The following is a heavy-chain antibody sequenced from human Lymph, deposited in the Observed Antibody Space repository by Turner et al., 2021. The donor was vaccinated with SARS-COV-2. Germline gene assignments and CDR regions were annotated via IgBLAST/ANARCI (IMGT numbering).Heavy chain of an antibody. D-gene: IGHD6-19*01. CDR1: GFTFSSYA. V-gene: IGHV3-23*01. J-gene: IGHJ4*02. CDR3: AKDRFTLSSGWEDY. Sequence: EVQLLESGGCLVQPGRSLRLSCAASGFTFSSYAMSWVRQAPGKGLEWVSGISGSGGTTHYADSVKGRFTISRDNSKNTLYLQMNSLRAEDTAVYYCAKDRFTLSSGWEDYWGQGTLVTVSS. CDR2: ISGSGGTT.